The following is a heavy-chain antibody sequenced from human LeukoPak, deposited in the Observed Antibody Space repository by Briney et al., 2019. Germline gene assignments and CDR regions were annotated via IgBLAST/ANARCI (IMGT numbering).Heavy chain of an antibody. V-gene: IGHV3-7*01. CDR1: GFTFNKYW. CDR2: VNQDGTQK. D-gene: IGHD6-19*01. J-gene: IGHJ4*01. CDR3: VRDVSSGWAFDY. Sequence: GGSLRLSCSASGFTFNKYWMSWIRQLPGQGLEWVANVNQDGTQKYYVDSVKGRFTNSRDNARNLLYLQMNGLRAEDTAVYYCVRDVSSGWAFDYWGHGTLVTVSS.